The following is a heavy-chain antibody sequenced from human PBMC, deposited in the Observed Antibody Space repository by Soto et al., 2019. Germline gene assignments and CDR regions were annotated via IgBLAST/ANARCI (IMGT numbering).Heavy chain of an antibody. CDR1: VFTFTRYA. CDR2: ISGSGGST. V-gene: IGHV3-23*01. Sequence: GGSLRLSCAASVFTFTRYAMSWVRQAPGKGLEWVSTISGSGGSTYYADSVKGRFTISRDNSKNTLYLQMNSLRAEDTAVYYCAKGEGGSRNFYYYYGMDVWGQGTTVTVSS. D-gene: IGHD1-1*01. CDR3: AKGEGGSRNFYYYYGMDV. J-gene: IGHJ6*02.